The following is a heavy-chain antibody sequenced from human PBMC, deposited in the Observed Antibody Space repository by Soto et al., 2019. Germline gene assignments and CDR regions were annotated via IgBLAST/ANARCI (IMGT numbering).Heavy chain of an antibody. CDR2: ISISSSDR. CDR1: GFTLRTYT. Sequence: GGSLRLSCAASGFTLRTYTMNWVRQAPGKGLEWVSSISISSSDRYYADSVRGRFTISRDNAKNALYLQMNSLRANDTAVYFCVRGMNPLFGGQGTLVTVSS. J-gene: IGHJ4*01. V-gene: IGHV3-21*06. CDR3: VRGMNPLF.